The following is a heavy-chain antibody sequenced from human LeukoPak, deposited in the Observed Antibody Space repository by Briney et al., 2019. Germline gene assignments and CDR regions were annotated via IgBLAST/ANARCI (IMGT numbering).Heavy chain of an antibody. CDR2: IYYSGSA. CDR1: GGSISNNY. D-gene: IGHD6-19*01. Sequence: SETLSLTCTVSGGSISNNYWSWIRQPPGKGLEWIGYIYYSGSANYNPSLKSRVTISVDTSKNQFSLKLSSVTTADTAVYYCARGISDFQHWGQGTLVTVSS. CDR3: ARGISDFQH. J-gene: IGHJ1*01. V-gene: IGHV4-59*01.